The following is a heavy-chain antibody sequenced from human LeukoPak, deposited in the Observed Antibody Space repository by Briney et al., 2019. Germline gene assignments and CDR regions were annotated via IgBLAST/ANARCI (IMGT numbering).Heavy chain of an antibody. CDR3: ASSRNSGSYHFDY. Sequence: ASVTVSCKASGGTFSSYAISWVRQAPGQGLEWMGGIIPIFGTANYAQKFQGRVTITADESTSTAYMELSSLRSEDTAVYYCASSRNSGSYHFDYWGQGTLVTVSS. V-gene: IGHV1-69*13. CDR2: IIPIFGTA. D-gene: IGHD1-26*01. J-gene: IGHJ4*02. CDR1: GGTFSSYA.